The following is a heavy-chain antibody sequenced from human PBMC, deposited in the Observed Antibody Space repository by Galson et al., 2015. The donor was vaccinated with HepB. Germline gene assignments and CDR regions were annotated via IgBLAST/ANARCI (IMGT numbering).Heavy chain of an antibody. V-gene: IGHV1-24*01. CDR3: ATVDMVRGVSFFIY. CDR2: FDPEDGET. J-gene: IGHJ4*02. Sequence: SVKVSCKVSGYTLTELSMHWVRQAPGKGLEWMGGFDPEDGETIYAQKFQGRVTMTEDTSTDTAYMELSSLRSEDTAVYYRATVDMVRGVSFFIYWGQGTLVTVSS. D-gene: IGHD3-10*01. CDR1: GYTLTELS.